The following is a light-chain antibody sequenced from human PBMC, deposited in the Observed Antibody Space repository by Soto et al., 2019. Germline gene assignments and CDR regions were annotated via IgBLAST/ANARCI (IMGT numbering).Light chain of an antibody. Sequence: EIVLTQSPGTLSLSPGERATLSCWASQSVSSSYLAWYQQKPGQAPRLLIYGASSRATGIPDRFSGSGSGTDFTLTISRLEPEDVAVYYCQQYGSSPLTFGQGTKLGIK. V-gene: IGKV3-20*01. CDR3: QQYGSSPLT. CDR2: GAS. J-gene: IGKJ2*01. CDR1: QSVSSSY.